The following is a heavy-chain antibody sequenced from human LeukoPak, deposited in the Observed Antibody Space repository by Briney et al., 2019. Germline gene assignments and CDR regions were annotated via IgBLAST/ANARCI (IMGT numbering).Heavy chain of an antibody. D-gene: IGHD6-13*01. CDR3: ARAGGYSSSWNAFDI. Sequence: ASVKVSCKASGYTFTSYVMHWVRQAPGQRLEWMGWINVGNGNTKYSQKFQGRVTMTRNTSISTAYMELSSLRSEDTAVYYCARAGGYSSSWNAFDIWGQGTMVTVSS. J-gene: IGHJ3*02. V-gene: IGHV1-3*01. CDR1: GYTFTSYV. CDR2: INVGNGNT.